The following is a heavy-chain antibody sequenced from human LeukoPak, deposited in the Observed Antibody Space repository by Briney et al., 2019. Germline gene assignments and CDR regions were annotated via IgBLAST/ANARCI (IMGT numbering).Heavy chain of an antibody. CDR2: MNPNRWNT. CDR1: GYTFTSYD. V-gene: IGHV1-8*01. J-gene: IGHJ4*02. CDR3: ARGRGCSGGSCYLFSILDRFDY. D-gene: IGHD2-15*01. Sequence: GSVNVSCKSSGYTFTSYDINWVRQASGQGGDGMGWMNPNRWNTGYAQKLQGRVTMTRNTSISTAYMELSSLRSEDTAVYYCARGRGCSGGSCYLFSILDRFDYWGQGTLVTVSS.